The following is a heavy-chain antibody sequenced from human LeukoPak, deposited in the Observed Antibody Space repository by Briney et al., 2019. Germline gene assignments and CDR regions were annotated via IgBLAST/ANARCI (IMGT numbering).Heavy chain of an antibody. J-gene: IGHJ5*02. D-gene: IGHD6-19*01. Sequence: GGSLRLSCAASGFTFSTYAMSWVRQAPGKGLEWVSGISWNSGSIGYADSVKGRFTISRDNAKNSLYLQMNSLRAEDTALYYCALSIAVAGNWFDPWGQGTLVTVSS. CDR1: GFTFSTYA. CDR3: ALSIAVAGNWFDP. CDR2: ISWNSGSI. V-gene: IGHV3-9*01.